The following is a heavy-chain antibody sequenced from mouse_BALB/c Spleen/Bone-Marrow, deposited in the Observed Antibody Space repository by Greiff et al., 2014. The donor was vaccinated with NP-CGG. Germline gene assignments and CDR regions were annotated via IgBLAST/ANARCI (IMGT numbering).Heavy chain of an antibody. CDR2: INPSTGNT. Sequence: ESGAELAKPWASVKMSCKASGYTFTTYWIHWVNQRPGQGLEWIGYINPSTGNTEYNQKFRDRATLTADKSSSTPYMQLSSLTSEDSAVYYCARGLRDWYFDVWGAGTTVTVSS. D-gene: IGHD2-4*01. V-gene: IGHV1-7*01. CDR1: GYTFTTYW. J-gene: IGHJ1*01. CDR3: ARGLRDWYFDV.